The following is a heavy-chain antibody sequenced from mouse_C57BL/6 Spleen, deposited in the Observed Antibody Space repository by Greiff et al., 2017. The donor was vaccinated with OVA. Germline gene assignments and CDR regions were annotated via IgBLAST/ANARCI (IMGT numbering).Heavy chain of an antibody. CDR1: GFNIKNTY. J-gene: IGHJ2*01. CDR2: IDPANGNT. D-gene: IGHD1-1*01. Sequence: EVKLMESVAELVRPGASVKLSCTASGFNIKNTYMHWVKQRPEQGLEWIGRIDPANGNTNYAPKFQGKATITADTSSNTAYLQLSSLPSEDTSICYRAEYYGSRKNYFDYWGQGTTLTVSS. CDR3: AEYYGSRKNYFDY. V-gene: IGHV14-3*01.